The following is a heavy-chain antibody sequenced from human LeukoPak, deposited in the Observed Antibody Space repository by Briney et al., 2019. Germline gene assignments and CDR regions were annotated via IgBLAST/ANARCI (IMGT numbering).Heavy chain of an antibody. J-gene: IGHJ4*02. V-gene: IGHV3-74*01. CDR2: INTDGSST. CDR3: ARVSSSSWWALDY. CDR1: GFTFSSYW. Sequence: GGSLRLSCAASGFTFSSYWMHWVRQAPGKGLVWVSRINTDGSSTSYADSVRGRFTISRDNAKNTLYLQMNSLRAEDTAVYYCARVSSSSWWALDYWGQGTLVTVSS. D-gene: IGHD6-13*01.